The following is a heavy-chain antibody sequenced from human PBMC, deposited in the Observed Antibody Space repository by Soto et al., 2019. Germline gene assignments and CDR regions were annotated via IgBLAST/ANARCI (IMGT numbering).Heavy chain of an antibody. CDR2: IRGTNGNT. J-gene: IGHJ5*02. D-gene: IGHD6-19*01. CDR1: GFTFSSSA. V-gene: IGHV3-23*01. Sequence: EVQLLESGGGLVQPGGSLRLSCAASGFTFSSSALSWVRQAPGKGLEWVSAIRGTNGNTHYAESVKGRLTISRDNSKNTLYLQMNFLRAEDTAVYYCAKCTVDTIVTSGWCNWRDPWGQGTRVNVSS. CDR3: AKCTVDTIVTSGWCNWRDP.